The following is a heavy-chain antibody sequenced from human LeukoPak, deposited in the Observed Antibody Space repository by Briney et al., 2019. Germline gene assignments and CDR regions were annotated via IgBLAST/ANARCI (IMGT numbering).Heavy chain of an antibody. Sequence: SETLSLTCAVSGGSISSGGYSWSWIRQPPGKGLEWIGYIYHSGSTYYNPPLKSRVTISVDTSKNQFSLKLSSVTAADTAVYYCARLKTAGYCSGGSCYSLSALDIWGQGTMVTVSS. J-gene: IGHJ3*02. CDR2: IYHSGST. CDR1: GGSISSGGYS. V-gene: IGHV4-30-2*01. D-gene: IGHD2-15*01. CDR3: ARLKTAGYCSGGSCYSLSALDI.